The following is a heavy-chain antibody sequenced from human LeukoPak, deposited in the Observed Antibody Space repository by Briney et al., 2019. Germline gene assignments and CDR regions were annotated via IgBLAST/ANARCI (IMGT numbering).Heavy chain of an antibody. J-gene: IGHJ5*02. Sequence: GGSLRLSCAASGFTFSSYGMHWVRQAPGKGLEWVAFIRYDGSNKYYADSVKGRFTISRDNSKNTLYLQMNSLRAEDTAVYYCATSYYCSSTSCYHHRYNWFDPWGQGTLVTVSS. CDR3: ATSYYCSSTSCYHHRYNWFDP. D-gene: IGHD2-2*01. CDR1: GFTFSSYG. CDR2: IRYDGSNK. V-gene: IGHV3-30*02.